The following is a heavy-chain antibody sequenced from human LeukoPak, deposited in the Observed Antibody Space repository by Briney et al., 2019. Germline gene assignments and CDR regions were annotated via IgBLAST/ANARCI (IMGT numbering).Heavy chain of an antibody. Sequence: GASVKVSCKASGYTFTSYDINWVRQAPGQGLEWMGWMSPNSGNTVYAQTFQGRVTMTRNTSISTAYMELSSLRSEDTAVYYCSRGGSGGYHYYYMDVWGKGTTVTISS. CDR2: MSPNSGNT. D-gene: IGHD6-19*01. CDR3: SRGGSGGYHYYYMDV. CDR1: GYTFTSYD. J-gene: IGHJ6*03. V-gene: IGHV1-8*01.